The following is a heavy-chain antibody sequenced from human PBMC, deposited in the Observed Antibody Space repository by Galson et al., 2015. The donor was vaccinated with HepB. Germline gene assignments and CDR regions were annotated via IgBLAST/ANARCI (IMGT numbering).Heavy chain of an antibody. CDR1: GYSFSNYW. CDR3: ARQSPHNWFDP. CDR2: IDPSDSYT. J-gene: IGHJ5*02. Sequence: QSGAEVKKPGESLRISCTGSGYSFSNYWISWVRQMPGKGLEWMGRIDPSDSYTNYSPSFQGQVTISADKSISTAYRQWSSLKASDTAMYYCARQSPHNWFDPWGQGTLVTVSS. V-gene: IGHV5-10-1*04.